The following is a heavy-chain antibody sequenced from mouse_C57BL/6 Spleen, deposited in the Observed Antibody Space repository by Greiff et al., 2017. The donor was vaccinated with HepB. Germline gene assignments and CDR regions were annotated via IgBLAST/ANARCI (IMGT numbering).Heavy chain of an antibody. V-gene: IGHV1-18*01. CDR1: GYTFTDYN. CDR3: ARSYYGSSYWYFDV. J-gene: IGHJ1*03. CDR2: INPNNGGT. D-gene: IGHD1-1*01. Sequence: EVQLQQSGPELVKPGASVKIPCKASGYTFTDYNMDWVKQSHGKSLEWIGDINPNNGGTIYNQKFKGKATLTVDKSSSTAYMELRSLTSADTAVYYCARSYYGSSYWYFDVWGTGTTVTVSS.